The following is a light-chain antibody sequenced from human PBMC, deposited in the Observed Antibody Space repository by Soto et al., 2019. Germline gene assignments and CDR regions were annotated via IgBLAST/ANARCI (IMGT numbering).Light chain of an antibody. V-gene: IGKV1-12*01. CDR1: QGLSSW. J-gene: IGKJ4*01. CDR3: QQANSFPLT. CDR2: AAS. Sequence: DIQMTQSPSFVSASVVDRVTITCRASQGLSSWLAWYQQKPGKAHKLLIYAASTLQSGVPSRFSGNGSGTDFTLTVSSLQPEDFATYYCQQANSFPLTFGGGTKVEMK.